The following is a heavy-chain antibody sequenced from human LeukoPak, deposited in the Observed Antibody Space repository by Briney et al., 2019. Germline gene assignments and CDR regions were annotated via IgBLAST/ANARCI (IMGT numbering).Heavy chain of an antibody. CDR2: IYSSGST. CDR1: GGSISSYY. D-gene: IGHD5-24*01. Sequence: SETLSLTCSVSGGSISSYYWSWIRQPPGKGLEWIGYIYSSGSTNYNPPLKSRVTLSVDTSKNQFSLNLTSVTAADTAVYYCARHGVATMRRVDVWGKGTTVTVSS. CDR3: ARHGVATMRRVDV. V-gene: IGHV4-59*08. J-gene: IGHJ6*04.